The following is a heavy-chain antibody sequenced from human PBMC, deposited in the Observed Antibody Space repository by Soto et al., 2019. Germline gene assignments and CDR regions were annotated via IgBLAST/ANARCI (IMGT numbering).Heavy chain of an antibody. CDR3: AREEYGTVTIDY. CDR2: IYYSGST. D-gene: IGHD4-17*01. V-gene: IGHV4-31*03. CDR1: GGSISSGGYY. Sequence: QVQLQESGPGLVKPSQTLSLTCPVSGGSISSGGYYWSWIRHHPGKGLEWIGYIYYSGSTYYNPSLTSRVTISVDASKNQFSLKLSSVTAAETAGDYCAREEYGTVTIDYWGQGPLVTVSS. J-gene: IGHJ4*02.